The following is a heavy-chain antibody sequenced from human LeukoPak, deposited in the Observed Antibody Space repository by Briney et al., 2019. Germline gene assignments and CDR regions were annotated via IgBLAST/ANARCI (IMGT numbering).Heavy chain of an antibody. CDR3: ARDRPITKLIPGYYYYMDV. Sequence: PSETLSLTCAVSGGSISSSNWWSWVRQPPGKGLEWIGEIYHSGSTNYNPSLKSRVTISVDKSKNQFSLKLSSVTAADTAVYYCARDRPITKLIPGYYYYMDVWGKGTTVTVSS. D-gene: IGHD1-14*01. V-gene: IGHV4-4*02. CDR2: IYHSGST. J-gene: IGHJ6*03. CDR1: GGSISSSNW.